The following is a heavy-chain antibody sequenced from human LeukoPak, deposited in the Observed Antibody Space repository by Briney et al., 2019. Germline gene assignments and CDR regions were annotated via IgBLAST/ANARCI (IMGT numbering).Heavy chain of an antibody. CDR3: AKGLYCSSTSCYYGMDV. D-gene: IGHD2-2*01. CDR1: GFTFSSYG. J-gene: IGHJ6*02. V-gene: IGHV3-30*02. Sequence: GGSLRLSCAASGFTFSSYGMHWVRQAPGKGLEWVAFIRYDGSNKYYADSVKGRFTISRDNSKNTLYLQMNSLRAEDTAVYYCAKGLYCSSTSCYYGMDVWGQGTTVTVSS. CDR2: IRYDGSNK.